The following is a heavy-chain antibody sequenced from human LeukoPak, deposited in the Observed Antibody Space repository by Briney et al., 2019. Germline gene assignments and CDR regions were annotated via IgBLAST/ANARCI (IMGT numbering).Heavy chain of an antibody. J-gene: IGHJ4*02. Sequence: SETLSLTCAVYGGSFSGYYWSWIRQPPGKGLEWIGEINHSGSANYNPSLKSRVTISVDTSKNQFSLKLSSVTAADTAVYYYARLWIPPYDSSGPWGQGTLVTVSS. CDR2: INHSGSA. D-gene: IGHD3-22*01. CDR1: GGSFSGYY. CDR3: ARLWIPPYDSSGP. V-gene: IGHV4-34*01.